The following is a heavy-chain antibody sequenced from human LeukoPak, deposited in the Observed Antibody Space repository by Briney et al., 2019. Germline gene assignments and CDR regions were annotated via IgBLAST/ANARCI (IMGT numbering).Heavy chain of an antibody. V-gene: IGHV4-59*11. CDR3: ARDRISIKALDM. CDR1: GASISGHY. Sequence: PSETLSLTCTVSGASISGHYLTWLRQPPGKGLEWIGYISHIGSTIYNPSLKSRLTISVDTSKNQFSLKLTSVTVADTAVYYCARDRISIKALDMWGQGTMVTVSS. CDR2: ISHIGST. D-gene: IGHD1-14*01. J-gene: IGHJ3*02.